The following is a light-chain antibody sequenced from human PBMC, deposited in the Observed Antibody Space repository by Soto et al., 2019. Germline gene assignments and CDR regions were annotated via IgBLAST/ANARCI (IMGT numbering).Light chain of an antibody. CDR2: DSS. V-gene: IGKV3-11*01. CDR3: QQRSHWPSST. CDR1: QSVSSY. J-gene: IGKJ5*01. Sequence: ETVLTQSPSTLALSPWQRATLXXRASQSVSSYLAWYQQKPGQAPRLLXYDSSNRATGIPARFSGSGSGTDLTLTINSLEPEDYAVYYYQQRSHWPSSTFGPGTRLEIK.